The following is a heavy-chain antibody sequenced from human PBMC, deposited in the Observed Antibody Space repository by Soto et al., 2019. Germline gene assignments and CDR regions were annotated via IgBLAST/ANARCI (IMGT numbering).Heavy chain of an antibody. V-gene: IGHV4-39*01. CDR1: GDSISSSSYY. J-gene: IGHJ4*02. D-gene: IGHD6-13*01. Sequence: SETLSLTCTVSGDSISSSSYYWGWIRQPPGKGLEWIGTIYYSGSTYYNPSLKSRVTISVDTSKNQFSLKLSSVTAADTAVYYCARQRGLATPFDSWGQGTLVTVSS. CDR2: IYYSGST. CDR3: ARQRGLATPFDS.